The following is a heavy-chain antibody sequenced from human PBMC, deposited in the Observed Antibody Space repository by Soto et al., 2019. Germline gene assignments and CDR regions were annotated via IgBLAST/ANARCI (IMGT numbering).Heavy chain of an antibody. Sequence: SDTLSLTCTVAGSSISGSSYYWGWIRQPPGKGLEWIGSIYYSGSTYYNPSLKSRVTISVDTSKNQFSLKLSSVTAADTAVYYCAREVLDIVVVVAATERYYYYGMDVWGQGTTVT. D-gene: IGHD2-15*01. CDR2: IYYSGST. V-gene: IGHV4-39*01. CDR1: GSSISGSSYY. CDR3: AREVLDIVVVVAATERYYYYGMDV. J-gene: IGHJ6*02.